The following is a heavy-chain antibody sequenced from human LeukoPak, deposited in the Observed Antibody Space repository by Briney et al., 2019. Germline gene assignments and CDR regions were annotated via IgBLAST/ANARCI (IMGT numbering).Heavy chain of an antibody. CDR1: GGTFSSYA. D-gene: IGHD3-10*01. CDR2: IIPIFGTA. V-gene: IGHV1-69*06. J-gene: IGHJ6*03. CDR3: ARDRGSGEYYCYYMDV. Sequence: ASVKVSCKASGGTFSSYAISWVRQAPGQGLEWMGGIIPIFGTANYAQKFQGRVTITADKSTSTAYMELSSLRSEDTAVYYCARDRGSGEYYCYYMDVWGKGTTVTVSS.